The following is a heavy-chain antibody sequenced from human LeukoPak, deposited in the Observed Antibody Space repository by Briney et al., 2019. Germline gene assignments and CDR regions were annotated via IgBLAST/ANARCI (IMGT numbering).Heavy chain of an antibody. CDR3: AKDSSQGHDYFDP. Sequence: PGGSLRLSCAASEFTCSKYAMNWVRQAPGKGLEWVSGINGSGVITFYADPVKGRFTISRDNSKNTLYLQMNSLRVEDTAIYYCAKDSSQGHDYFDPWGQGTLVTVSS. CDR2: INGSGVIT. CDR1: EFTCSKYA. J-gene: IGHJ4*02. V-gene: IGHV3-23*01.